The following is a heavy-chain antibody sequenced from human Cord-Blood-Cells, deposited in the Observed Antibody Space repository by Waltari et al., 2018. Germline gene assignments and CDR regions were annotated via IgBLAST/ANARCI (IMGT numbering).Heavy chain of an antibody. V-gene: IGHV1-46*01. CDR2: INPSGGST. CDR1: GYTFTSYY. D-gene: IGHD2-2*01. Sequence: QVQLVQSGAEVKKPGASVKVSCKASGYTFTSYYMHWVRPAPGQGLEWMGIINPSGGSTSYAQKFQGRVTMTRDTSTSTVYMGLSSLRSEDTAVYYCARDRGYCSSTSCYFDYWGQGTLVTVSS. CDR3: ARDRGYCSSTSCYFDY. J-gene: IGHJ4*02.